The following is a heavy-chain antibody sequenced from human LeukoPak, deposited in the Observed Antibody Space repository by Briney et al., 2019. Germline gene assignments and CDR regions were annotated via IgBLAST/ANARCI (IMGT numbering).Heavy chain of an antibody. V-gene: IGHV3-21*01. CDR1: GITFSNYN. J-gene: IGHJ6*03. CDR3: ARDPYNGAYSEGYYYYYMDV. CDR2: ITSSSSYT. Sequence: GGSLRLSCAAPGITFSNYNTNWVRQAPGKGLEWISAITSSSSYTFYADSVKGRFTISRDNPQNSLYLQMNSLRVEDTAIYYCARDPYNGAYSEGYYYYYMDVWGKGTTVTISS. D-gene: IGHD1-1*01.